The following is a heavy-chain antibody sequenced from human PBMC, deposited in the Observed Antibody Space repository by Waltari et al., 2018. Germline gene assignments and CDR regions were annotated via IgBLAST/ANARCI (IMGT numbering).Heavy chain of an antibody. D-gene: IGHD3-10*01. CDR1: GGSIRSRHW. CDR3: ARQGRDGSGPFDY. J-gene: IGHJ4*02. Sequence: QVQLQESGPGLVKPSGTLSLPCAVSGGSIRSRHWWIWVRQRPGKGLEWIGEIYHSGSTNDNPSLKSRVTISVDKSKTQFSLKLSSVTAADTAVYYCARQGRDGSGPFDYWGQGTLVTVSS. CDR2: IYHSGST. V-gene: IGHV4-4*02.